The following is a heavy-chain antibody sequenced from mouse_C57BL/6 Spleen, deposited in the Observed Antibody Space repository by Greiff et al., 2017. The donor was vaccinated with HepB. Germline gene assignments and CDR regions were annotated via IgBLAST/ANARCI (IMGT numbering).Heavy chain of an antibody. V-gene: IGHV1-15*01. J-gene: IGHJ2*01. D-gene: IGHD1-1*01. CDR2: IDPETGGT. CDR1: GYTITDYE. Sequence: QVQLQQSGAELVRPGASVTLSCKASGYTITDYEMHWVKQTPVHGLEWIGAIDPETGGTAYNQKFKGKAILTADKSSSTAYMELRSLTSEDSAVYYCTRSSLLLRFFDYWGQGTTLTVSS. CDR3: TRSSLLLRFFDY.